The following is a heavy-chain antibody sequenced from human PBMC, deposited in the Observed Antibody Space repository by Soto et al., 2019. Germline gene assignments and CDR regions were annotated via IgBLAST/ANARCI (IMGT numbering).Heavy chain of an antibody. CDR1: GGSVDTAPYH. Sequence: SETLSLTCTVSGGSVDTAPYHWSWIRQSPRNGLEWIGNIYYTGSTNYNPSFESRVAISLDTSNNQFSLRLTSLTAADTAVYFCARDHHSYYDTSGYYPYFDFWGQGTLVTVSS. D-gene: IGHD3-22*01. CDR2: IYYTGST. J-gene: IGHJ4*02. CDR3: ARDHHSYYDTSGYYPYFDF. V-gene: IGHV4-61*01.